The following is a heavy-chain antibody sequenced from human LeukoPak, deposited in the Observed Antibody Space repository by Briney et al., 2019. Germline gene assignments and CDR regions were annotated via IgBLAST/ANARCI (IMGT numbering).Heavy chain of an antibody. CDR3: AKDRLTYYYDSSGYYFFDY. CDR2: ISGSGGST. J-gene: IGHJ4*02. D-gene: IGHD3-22*01. Sequence: GGSLRRSCAASGFTFSSYAMSWVRQAPGKGLEWVSAISGSGGSTYYADSVKGRFTISRDNSKNTLYLQMNSPKDEDTAVYYCAKDRLTYYYDSSGYYFFDYWGQGTLVTVSS. V-gene: IGHV3-23*01. CDR1: GFTFSSYA.